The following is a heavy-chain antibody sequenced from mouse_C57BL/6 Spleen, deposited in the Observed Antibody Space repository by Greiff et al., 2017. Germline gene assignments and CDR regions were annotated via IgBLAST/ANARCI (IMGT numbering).Heavy chain of an antibody. J-gene: IGHJ1*03. CDR2: ISPRDGST. Sequence: VQLQQSDAALVKPGASVTISCKVSGYTFTDYTIHWMKQGPEQGLEWIGYISPRDGSTKYNEKFKGKATLTADKSSSTTYMQRNSLTSEDSAVCFCARKMGDWDDWYFDVWGTGTTVTVSS. CDR1: GYTFTDYT. V-gene: IGHV1-78*01. D-gene: IGHD4-1*01. CDR3: ARKMGDWDDWYFDV.